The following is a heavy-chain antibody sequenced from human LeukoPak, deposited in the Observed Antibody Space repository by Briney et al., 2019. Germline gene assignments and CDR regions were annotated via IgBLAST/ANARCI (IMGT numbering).Heavy chain of an antibody. CDR3: ARGGYGSGSYLSP. CDR2: IYYSGST. D-gene: IGHD3-10*01. J-gene: IGHJ5*02. V-gene: IGHV4-39*07. CDR1: GGSISSSSYY. Sequence: SETLSLTCTVSGGSISSSSYYWGWIRQPPGKGLEWIGNIYYSGSTYYNTSLKSRITISVDTSKYQFSLKMSSLTAADTAVYYCARGGYGSGSYLSPWGQGTLVTVSS.